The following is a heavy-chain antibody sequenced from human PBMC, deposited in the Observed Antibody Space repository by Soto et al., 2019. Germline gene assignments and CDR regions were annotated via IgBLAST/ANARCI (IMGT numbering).Heavy chain of an antibody. D-gene: IGHD3-10*01. CDR1: GWSFSGYY. Sequence: WETLSLSCAVYGWSFSGYYWSWIRQPPGKGLEWIGEINHSGSTNYNPSLKSRVTISVDTSKNQFSLKLSSVTAADTAVYYCARVRKGSPYYFDYWGQGTLVTVSS. CDR3: ARVRKGSPYYFDY. CDR2: INHSGST. V-gene: IGHV4-34*01. J-gene: IGHJ4*02.